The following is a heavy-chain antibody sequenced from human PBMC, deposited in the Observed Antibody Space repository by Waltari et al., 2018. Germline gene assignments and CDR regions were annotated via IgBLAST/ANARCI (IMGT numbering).Heavy chain of an antibody. CDR2: INTDGTIT. J-gene: IGHJ4*02. V-gene: IGHV3-74*01. Sequence: EVQLVESGGGLVQPGGSLRLSCAASGFIFSNYWMHWVRQAPGKGLVSVSHINTDGTITGYADFVKGRFTISRDNAKNTLFLQMDSLTAEDMAVYYCVLYSSSFLGDCWGQGTLVTVSS. D-gene: IGHD6-13*01. CDR3: VLYSSSFLGDC. CDR1: GFIFSNYW.